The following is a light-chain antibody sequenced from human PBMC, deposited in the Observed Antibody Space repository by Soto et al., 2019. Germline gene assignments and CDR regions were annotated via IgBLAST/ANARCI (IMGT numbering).Light chain of an antibody. CDR2: EGT. Sequence: QSALTQPASVSGSHGQSITISCTGTNRDLGSYNLVSWFQQHPGKVPKVMIYEGTKRPSGVSNRFSGSKSGNTASLTISGLQAEDEADYYCSLYTSSSTLVVFGGGTKLTVL. CDR1: NRDLGSYNL. J-gene: IGLJ2*01. V-gene: IGLV2-14*02. CDR3: SLYTSSSTLVV.